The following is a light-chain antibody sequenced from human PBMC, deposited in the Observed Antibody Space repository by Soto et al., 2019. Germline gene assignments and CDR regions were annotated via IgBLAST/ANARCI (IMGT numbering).Light chain of an antibody. V-gene: IGKV3-20*01. CDR3: QPYNNWPLT. CDR1: QSVADSY. J-gene: IGKJ4*01. Sequence: EVVLTQSPGTLSLSPGERATLSCRASQSVADSYLAWYQQKPGRAPRLLFYAATRRATGIPDRFSGSGSGTDFTLTINSLQSEDFAIYYCQPYNNWPLTFGGGTKVESK. CDR2: AAT.